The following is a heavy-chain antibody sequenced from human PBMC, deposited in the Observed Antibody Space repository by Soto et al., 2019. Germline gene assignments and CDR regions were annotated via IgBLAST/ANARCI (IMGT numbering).Heavy chain of an antibody. V-gene: IGHV3-30*18. J-gene: IGHJ4*02. CDR3: AKDKGKRYFDY. CDR2: ISDDGNIK. Sequence: GGSLRLSCAASGLTFNRAGMHWVRQAPGKGLEWVALISDDGNIKYYADSVEGRFTISRDNSKDTLYLQMNSLRVEDTAAYYCAKDKGKRYFDYWGQGILVTVSS. CDR1: GLTFNRAG.